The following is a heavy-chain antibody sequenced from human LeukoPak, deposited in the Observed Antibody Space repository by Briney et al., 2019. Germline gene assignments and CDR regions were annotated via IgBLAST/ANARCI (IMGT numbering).Heavy chain of an antibody. CDR1: GFTFSSYS. Sequence: PGGSLRLSCAASGFTFSSYSMNWVRQAPGKGLEWVSSISSSSSYIYYADSVKGRFTISRDNAKNSLYLQMNSLRAEDTAVYYCASLEQQQYGYYFDYWGQGTLVTVSS. J-gene: IGHJ4*02. D-gene: IGHD6-13*01. CDR3: ASLEQQQYGYYFDY. V-gene: IGHV3-21*01. CDR2: ISSSSSYI.